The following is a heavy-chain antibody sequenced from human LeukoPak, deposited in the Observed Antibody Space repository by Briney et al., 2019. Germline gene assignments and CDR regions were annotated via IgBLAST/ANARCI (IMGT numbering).Heavy chain of an antibody. V-gene: IGHV3-30*18. CDR3: AKSPFPWVHYGVDV. CDR2: TSYDGSNK. J-gene: IGHJ6*02. Sequence: PGGSLRLSCAAFGFTFSSYGMHWVRQAPGKGLEWVAVTSYDGSNKYYADSVKGRFTISRVNSNNTLHLQMNSLIAEDTAVYYCAKSPFPWVHYGVDVWGQGTTVTVSS. CDR1: GFTFSSYG.